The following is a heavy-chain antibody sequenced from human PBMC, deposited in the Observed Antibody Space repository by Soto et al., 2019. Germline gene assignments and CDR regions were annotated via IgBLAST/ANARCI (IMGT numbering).Heavy chain of an antibody. Sequence: EVQLLESGGGLVQPGGSLRLSCAASGFTFSRSDMSWVRQAPGKGLEWVSAINGGRTFYGDSVEGRSTVSRDDSKDTLYLQMNSLRVDDTAIYYCATHGWDLWGQGTLVTVSS. V-gene: IGHV3-23*01. CDR2: INGGRT. CDR3: ATHGWDL. J-gene: IGHJ5*02. D-gene: IGHD6-19*01. CDR1: GFTFSRSD.